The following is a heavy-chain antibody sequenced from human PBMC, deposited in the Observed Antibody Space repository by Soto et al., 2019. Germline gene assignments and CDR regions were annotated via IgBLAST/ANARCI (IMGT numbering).Heavy chain of an antibody. D-gene: IGHD3-10*01. J-gene: IGHJ6*02. Sequence: QVQLVQSGAEVKKPAASVKVSCKASGYTFTRYYMHWVRQAPGQGLEWMGLIHPSGGSTTYAQKLEGRDTVTRDTTTSTVYMELSSLRSEDTAVYYCASDVERRTRMVLTPYDYYAMDVWGQGTTVTVAS. V-gene: IGHV1-46*04. CDR2: IHPSGGST. CDR1: GYTFTRYY. CDR3: ASDVERRTRMVLTPYDYYAMDV.